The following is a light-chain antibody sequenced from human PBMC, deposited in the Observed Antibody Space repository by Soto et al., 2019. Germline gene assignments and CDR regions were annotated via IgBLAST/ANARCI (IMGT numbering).Light chain of an antibody. CDR1: QSISSW. CDR3: QRTYNAPPLT. V-gene: IGKV1-5*03. CDR2: KAS. Sequence: DIQMTQSPSTLSKSVGDRVTITCRASQSISSWLAWYQQKPGKAPKLLIYKASSLESGVPSRFSGSGSGTDFTLTISSLQPEDVATYYGQRTYNAPPLTFGGGTKVDIK. J-gene: IGKJ4*01.